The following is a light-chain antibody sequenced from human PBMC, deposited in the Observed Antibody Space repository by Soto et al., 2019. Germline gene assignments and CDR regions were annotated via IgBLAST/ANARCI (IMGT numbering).Light chain of an antibody. CDR2: GAS. Sequence: EIVLTQSPGTLFLSPGERANLSCRASQSVSSSSLAWYQQKPGQAPRLLIYGASSRATGIPDRFSGSGSGTDFTLTISRLEPEDFAVYFCQHFGSSPGYTFGQGTKLQIK. CDR3: QHFGSSPGYT. CDR1: QSVSSSS. J-gene: IGKJ2*01. V-gene: IGKV3-20*01.